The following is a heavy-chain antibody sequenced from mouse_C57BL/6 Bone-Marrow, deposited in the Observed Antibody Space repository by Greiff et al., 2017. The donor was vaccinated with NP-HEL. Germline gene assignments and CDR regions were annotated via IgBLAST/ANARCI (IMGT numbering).Heavy chain of an antibody. V-gene: IGHV1-15*01. J-gene: IGHJ1*03. D-gene: IGHD1-1*01. Sequence: QVQLQQSGAELVRPGASVTLSCKASGYTFTDYEMHWVKQTPVHGLEWIGAIDPETGGTAYNQKFKGKAILTADKSSSTAYMELRSLTSEDSAVYYCTYYYGSSYPWYFDVWGTGTTVTVSS. CDR1: GYTFTDYE. CDR3: TYYYGSSYPWYFDV. CDR2: IDPETGGT.